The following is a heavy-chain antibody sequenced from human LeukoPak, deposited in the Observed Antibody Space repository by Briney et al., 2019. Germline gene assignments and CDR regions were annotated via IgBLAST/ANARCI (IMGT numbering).Heavy chain of an antibody. V-gene: IGHV3-48*03. Sequence: QPGGSLRLSCAASGFTFSSYEMNWVRQAPGKGLEWVSYISSSGSTIYYADSVKGRFTISRDNAKNSLYLQMNSLRAEDTARYYCSKARRDGFNLGDYWGQGTLVTVSS. CDR3: SKARRDGFNLGDY. CDR2: ISSSGSTI. CDR1: GFTFSSYE. J-gene: IGHJ4*02. D-gene: IGHD5-24*01.